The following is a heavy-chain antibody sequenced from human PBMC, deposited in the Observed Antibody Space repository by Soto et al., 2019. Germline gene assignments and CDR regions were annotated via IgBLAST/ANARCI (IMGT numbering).Heavy chain of an antibody. CDR3: AKNSYGSNRFDY. CDR1: RYTFISYD. CDR2: MNPNSGTA. Sequence: ASVKVSCKASRYTFISYDINWVRQATGQGLEWMGGMNPNSGTAGYAQKFQGRVTITADESTSTAYMELSSLRSEDTAVYYCAKNSYGSNRFDYWGQGTLVTVSS. D-gene: IGHD5-18*01. V-gene: IGHV1-69*13. J-gene: IGHJ4*02.